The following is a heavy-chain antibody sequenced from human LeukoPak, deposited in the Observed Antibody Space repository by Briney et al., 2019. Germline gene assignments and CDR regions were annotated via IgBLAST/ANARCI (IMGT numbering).Heavy chain of an antibody. CDR1: GGSISSSSYY. V-gene: IGHV4-39*07. CDR3: ARVGTTLYFDY. J-gene: IGHJ4*02. D-gene: IGHD1-7*01. CDR2: IYYSGST. Sequence: SETLSLTCTVSGGSISSSSYYWGWIRQPPGKGLEWIGSIYYSGSTYYNPSLKSRVTISVDTFKNQFSLKLSSVTAADTAVYYCARVGTTLYFDYWGQGTLVTVSS.